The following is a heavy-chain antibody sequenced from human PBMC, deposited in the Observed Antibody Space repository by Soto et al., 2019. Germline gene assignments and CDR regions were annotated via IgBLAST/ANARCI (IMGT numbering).Heavy chain of an antibody. J-gene: IGHJ4*02. D-gene: IGHD3-22*01. CDR2: ICYSGST. CDR3: ARTHYSDRSGTDY. V-gene: IGHV4-30-4*02. CDR1: GGSIRSGDSY. Sequence: PSDTLSLTCTVSGGSIRSGDSYWSWIRQPPGKGLEWIGYICYSGSTYYNPSLKSRVTISLDTSKNQFSLNLSSVTAADTAVYYCARTHYSDRSGTDYWGQGTLVTVSS.